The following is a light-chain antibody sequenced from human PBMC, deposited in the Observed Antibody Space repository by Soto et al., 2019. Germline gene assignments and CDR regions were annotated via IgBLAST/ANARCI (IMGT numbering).Light chain of an antibody. CDR2: KAS. Sequence: DIQMTQSPSTLSGSVGDRVTITCRASQSISSWLAWYQQKPGKAPNLLIYKASSLEGGVPSRFSGSGSGTEFTLTISSLQPDDFATYYCQQYNSYSWTFGQGTKVDIK. CDR1: QSISSW. CDR3: QQYNSYSWT. V-gene: IGKV1-5*03. J-gene: IGKJ1*01.